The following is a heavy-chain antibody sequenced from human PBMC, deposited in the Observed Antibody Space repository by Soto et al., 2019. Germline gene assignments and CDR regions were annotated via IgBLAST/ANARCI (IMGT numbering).Heavy chain of an antibody. CDR1: GFTFSSYA. Sequence: VGSLSLSCAASGFTFSSYAMSWVRQAPGKGLEWVSAISGSGGSTYYADSVKGRFTISRDNSKNTLYLQMNSLRAEDTAVYYCAKDSYRDPTAEYFQHWGQGTLVTVSS. D-gene: IGHD4-17*01. J-gene: IGHJ1*01. V-gene: IGHV3-23*01. CDR2: ISGSGGST. CDR3: AKDSYRDPTAEYFQH.